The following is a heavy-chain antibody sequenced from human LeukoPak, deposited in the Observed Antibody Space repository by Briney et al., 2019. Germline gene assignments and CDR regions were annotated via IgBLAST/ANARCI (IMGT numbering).Heavy chain of an antibody. CDR1: GYSISTGYY. CDR3: ARQQGLLWFGEFPKYFDY. V-gene: IGHV4-38-2*02. J-gene: IGHJ4*02. Sequence: SETLSLTCTVSGYSISTGYYWGWVRQPPGKGLEWLGSIYHSGTTYYNPSLKSRVTISVDTSKNQFSLKLSSVTAADTAVYYCARQQGLLWFGEFPKYFDYWGQGTLVTVSS. D-gene: IGHD3-10*01. CDR2: IYHSGTT.